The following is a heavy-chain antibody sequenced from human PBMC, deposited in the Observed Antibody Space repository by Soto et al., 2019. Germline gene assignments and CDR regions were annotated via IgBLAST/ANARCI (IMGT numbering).Heavy chain of an antibody. CDR2: IKSKTDGGTT. CDR3: TTDPGAGVDGNYGMDV. D-gene: IGHD5-12*01. CDR1: GFTFSNAG. Sequence: EVQLVESGGGLVKPGGSLRLSCAASGFTFSNAGMNWVRQAPGKGLEWVGRIKSKTDGGTTDYAAPVKGRSTISRDRSKNTLYLQMNSLKTEDTAVYYCTTDPGAGVDGNYGMDVWGQGTTVTVSS. J-gene: IGHJ6*02. V-gene: IGHV3-15*07.